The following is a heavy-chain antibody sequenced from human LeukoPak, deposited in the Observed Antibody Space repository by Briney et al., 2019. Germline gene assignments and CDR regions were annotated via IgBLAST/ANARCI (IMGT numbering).Heavy chain of an antibody. CDR3: ARDRGRGYMDV. V-gene: IGHV3-7*01. Sequence: GGSLRLSCAASGFTFSSYGMHWVRQAPGKGLEWAANIKEDGSEKYYVDSAKGRFTISRDNAKNSLYLQMNSLRAEDTAVYYCARDRGRGYMDVWGKGTTVTVSS. D-gene: IGHD3-10*01. CDR1: GFTFSSYG. J-gene: IGHJ6*03. CDR2: IKEDGSEK.